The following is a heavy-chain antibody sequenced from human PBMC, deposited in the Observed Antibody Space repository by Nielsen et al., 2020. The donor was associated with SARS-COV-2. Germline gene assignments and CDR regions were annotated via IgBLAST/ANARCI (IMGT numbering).Heavy chain of an antibody. Sequence: GESLKISCAASGFTFSSYSMNWVRQAPGKGLEWVSSISSSSSYIYYADSVKGRFTISRDNAKNSLYLQMNSLRAEDTAVYYCARVESEEGYYYGMDVWGQGTTVTVSS. CDR3: ARVESEEGYYYGMDV. CDR2: ISSSSSYI. J-gene: IGHJ6*02. V-gene: IGHV3-21*01. D-gene: IGHD5-24*01. CDR1: GFTFSSYS.